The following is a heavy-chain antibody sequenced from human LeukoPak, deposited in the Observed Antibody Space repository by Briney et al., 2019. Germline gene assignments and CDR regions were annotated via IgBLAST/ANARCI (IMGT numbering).Heavy chain of an antibody. CDR1: GGSISTYY. J-gene: IGHJ4*02. V-gene: IGHV4-4*07. CDR2: IYTSGST. D-gene: IGHD1-26*01. Sequence: TSETLSLTCTVSGGSISTYYWSWIRQPAGKGLEWIGRIYTSGSTNYNASLKSRVSMSVDTSKNQFSLKLSSVTAADTAVFYCARENSGSYREFDYWGQGTLVTVSS. CDR3: ARENSGSYREFDY.